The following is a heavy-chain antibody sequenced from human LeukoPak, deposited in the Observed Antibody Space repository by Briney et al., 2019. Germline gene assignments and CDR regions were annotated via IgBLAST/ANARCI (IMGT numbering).Heavy chain of an antibody. CDR1: GGSISSSDYY. J-gene: IGHJ4*02. Sequence: SETLSLTCTVSGGSISSSDYYWGWIRQPPGKGLEWIGSIYYSGSTYYNPSLKSRVTISVDTSKNQFSLKLSSVTAADTAVYYCARESGIQLWLLYYWGQGTLVTVSS. V-gene: IGHV4-39*07. CDR2: IYYSGST. CDR3: ARESGIQLWLLYY. D-gene: IGHD5-18*01.